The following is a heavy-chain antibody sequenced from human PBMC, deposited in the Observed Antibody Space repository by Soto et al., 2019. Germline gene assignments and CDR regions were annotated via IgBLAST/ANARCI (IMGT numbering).Heavy chain of an antibody. CDR2: INHSGST. Sequence: TSETLSLTCAVYGGSFSGYYWSWIRQPPGKGLEWIGEINHSGSTNYNPSLKSRVTISVDTSKNQFSLKLSSVTAADTAVYYCARGKGIYYGSGSYPYYFDYWGQGTLVTVSS. V-gene: IGHV4-34*01. D-gene: IGHD3-10*01. CDR1: GGSFSGYY. CDR3: ARGKGIYYGSGSYPYYFDY. J-gene: IGHJ4*02.